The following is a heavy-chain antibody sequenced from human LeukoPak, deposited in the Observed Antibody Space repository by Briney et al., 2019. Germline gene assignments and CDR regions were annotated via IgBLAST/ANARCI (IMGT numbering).Heavy chain of an antibody. CDR1: GFAFSSYN. Sequence: PGGSLRLSCAASGFAFSSYNMNWVRQAPGKGLEWASSISTSSSYIYYADSLKGRFTISRDNAKNSLFLQMNNLGAEDTAVYYCARVVIGEIYDFWSGYYNDWGQGTLVTVSS. J-gene: IGHJ4*02. CDR3: ARVVIGEIYDFWSGYYND. CDR2: ISTSSSYI. D-gene: IGHD3-3*01. V-gene: IGHV3-21*01.